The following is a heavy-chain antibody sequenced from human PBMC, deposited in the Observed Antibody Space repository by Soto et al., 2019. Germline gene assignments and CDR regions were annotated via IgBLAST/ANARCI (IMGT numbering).Heavy chain of an antibody. CDR2: INPRGGGT. D-gene: IGHD2-15*01. CDR3: ARGGGFSPYYYNLDV. Sequence: ASVKVSCKASGYTLNTYYMHWVRQAPGQGPEWMGIINPRGGGTTYAQDFQDRVTMTSDTSSSTVYMELSSLRSEDTAVYYCARGGGFSPYYYNLDVWGQGTTVTVSS. V-gene: IGHV1-46*02. CDR1: GYTLNTYY. J-gene: IGHJ6*02.